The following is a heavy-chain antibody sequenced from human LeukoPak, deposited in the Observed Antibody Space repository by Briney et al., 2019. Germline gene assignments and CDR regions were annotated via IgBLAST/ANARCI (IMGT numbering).Heavy chain of an antibody. CDR2: INHSGST. Sequence: SETLSLTCAVYGGSFSGYYWSWIRQPPGKGLEWIGEINHSGSTNYNPSLKSRVTISVDTSKNQFSLKPSSVTAADTAVYYCARGWYGGNSYFDYWGQGTLVTVSS. CDR1: GGSFSGYY. D-gene: IGHD4-23*01. J-gene: IGHJ4*02. CDR3: ARGWYGGNSYFDY. V-gene: IGHV4-34*01.